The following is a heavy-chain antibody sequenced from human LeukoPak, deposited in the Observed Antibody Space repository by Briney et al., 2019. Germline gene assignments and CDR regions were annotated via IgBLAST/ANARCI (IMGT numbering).Heavy chain of an antibody. Sequence: GGSLRLSCAGSGFTFSTYAMSWVRQAPGKGLEWVSGMIGGGNTYYADSVKGRFTISRDISKSTLYLQMNSLRAEDTALYYCAKDKTGGDGRWEFDSWGQGTLVTVCS. J-gene: IGHJ4*02. V-gene: IGHV3-23*01. CDR3: AKDKTGGDGRWEFDS. CDR2: MIGGGNT. D-gene: IGHD1-1*01. CDR1: GFTFSTYA.